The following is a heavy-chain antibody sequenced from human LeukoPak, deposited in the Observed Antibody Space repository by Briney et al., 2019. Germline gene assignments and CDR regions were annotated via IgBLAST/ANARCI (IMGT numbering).Heavy chain of an antibody. CDR3: ARKDEGDIAMFDY. D-gene: IGHD5-12*01. J-gene: IGHJ4*02. V-gene: IGHV4-59*01. Sequence: PSETLSLTCTVSGGSISSYYWSWIRQPPGKGLEWIGYIYYSGSTNYNPSLKSRVTISVDTSKNQFSLKLSSVTAADTAVYYCARKDEGDIAMFDYWGQGTLVTVSS. CDR1: GGSISSYY. CDR2: IYYSGST.